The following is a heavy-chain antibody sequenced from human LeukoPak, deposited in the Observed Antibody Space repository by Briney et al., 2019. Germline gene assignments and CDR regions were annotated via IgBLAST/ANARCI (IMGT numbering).Heavy chain of an antibody. CDR1: GGSISSYY. CDR3: AREEPGYYGSGSYYY. D-gene: IGHD3-10*01. V-gene: IGHV4-59*01. J-gene: IGHJ4*02. Sequence: SETLSLTCTVSGGSISSYYWSWIRQPPGKGLEWIGYIYHSGSTNYNPSPKSRVTISVDTSKNQFSLKLSSVTAADTAVYYCAREEPGYYGSGSYYYWGQGTLVTVSS. CDR2: IYHSGST.